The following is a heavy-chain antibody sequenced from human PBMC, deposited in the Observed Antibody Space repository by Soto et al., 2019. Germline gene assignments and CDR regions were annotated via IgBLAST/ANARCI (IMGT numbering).Heavy chain of an antibody. V-gene: IGHV4-31*03. J-gene: IGHJ6*02. CDR3: ARDRLMATAGTARHYFGLDV. D-gene: IGHD5-18*01. Sequence: KPSETLSLTCTVPGGSIRSGGYYWSWVRQNPRRGLEWIGNIYYSGNTYYNPSPKSRLTISVDTSKNQFSLNLSSVTAADTAVYYCARDRLMATAGTARHYFGLDVWGQGTTVTVSS. CDR1: GGSIRSGGYY. CDR2: IYYSGNT.